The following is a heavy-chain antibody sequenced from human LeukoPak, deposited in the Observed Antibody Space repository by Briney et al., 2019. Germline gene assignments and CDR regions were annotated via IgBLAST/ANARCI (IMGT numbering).Heavy chain of an antibody. Sequence: PSQTLSLTCAVSGVSISSGGYSWSWIRQPPGKGLEWIGYIYHSGSTYYNPSLKTRVTISVDRSKNQFSLKLSSVTAADTAVYYCARVSAFRGVIGYFDYWGQGTLVTVSS. CDR2: IYHSGST. J-gene: IGHJ4*02. CDR3: ARVSAFRGVIGYFDY. D-gene: IGHD3-16*02. V-gene: IGHV4-30-2*01. CDR1: GVSISSGGYS.